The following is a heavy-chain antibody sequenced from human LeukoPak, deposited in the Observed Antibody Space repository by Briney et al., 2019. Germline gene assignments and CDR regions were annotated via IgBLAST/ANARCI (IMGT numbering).Heavy chain of an antibody. J-gene: IGHJ6*02. CDR2: INAYNGNT. Sequence: RASVKVSCKASGYTFTSYGIRWVRQAPGQGLEWMGWINAYNGNTNYAQKLQGRVTMTTDTSTSTAYIELRSLRSDDTAVYYCARLTYYYGSGSYYNEGYYYYGMDVWGQGTTVTVSS. V-gene: IGHV1-18*01. CDR3: ARLTYYYGSGSYYNEGYYYYGMDV. D-gene: IGHD3-10*01. CDR1: GYTFTSYG.